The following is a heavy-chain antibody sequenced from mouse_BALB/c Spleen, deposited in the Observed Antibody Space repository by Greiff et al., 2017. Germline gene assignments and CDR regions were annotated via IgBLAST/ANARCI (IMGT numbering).Heavy chain of an antibody. Sequence: EVMLVESGGGLVKPGGSLKLSCAASGFAFSSYDMSWVRQTPEKRLEWVAYISSGGGSTYYPDTVKGRFTISRDNAKNTLYLQMSSLKSEDTAMYYCARQEEDYGGYYYAMDYWGQGTSVTVSS. CDR3: ARQEEDYGGYYYAMDY. D-gene: IGHD2-4*01. CDR1: GFAFSSYD. CDR2: ISSGGGST. V-gene: IGHV5-12-1*01. J-gene: IGHJ4*01.